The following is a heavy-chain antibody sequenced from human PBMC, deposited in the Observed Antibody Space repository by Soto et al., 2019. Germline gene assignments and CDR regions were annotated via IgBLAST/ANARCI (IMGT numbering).Heavy chain of an antibody. CDR3: TKGYSGSKGDAFDI. CDR2: TRNKANSYTT. J-gene: IGHJ3*02. CDR1: GFILSDHY. D-gene: IGHD1-26*01. Sequence: GGSLRLSCAASGFILSDHYIDWVRQAPGKGLEWVGRTRNKANSYTTEYAASVEGRFTISRDDSKNSLYLQMNSLRVEDTAVYYCTKGYSGSKGDAFDIWGQGTMVTVSS. V-gene: IGHV3-72*01.